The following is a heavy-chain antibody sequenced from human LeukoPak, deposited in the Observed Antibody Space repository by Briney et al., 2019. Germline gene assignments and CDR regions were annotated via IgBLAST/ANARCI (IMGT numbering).Heavy chain of an antibody. Sequence: GGSLRLPCAASGFTLSCWRMKEVRQAPGKGLEWVSSISSSSSYIYYADSVKGRFTISRDNAKNSLYLQMNSLRAEDTAVYHCARDLSVVVGSFTYWGQGTLVTVSS. D-gene: IGHD2-21*01. CDR1: GFTLSCWR. V-gene: IGHV3-21*01. CDR2: ISSSSSYI. J-gene: IGHJ4*02. CDR3: ARDLSVVVGSFTY.